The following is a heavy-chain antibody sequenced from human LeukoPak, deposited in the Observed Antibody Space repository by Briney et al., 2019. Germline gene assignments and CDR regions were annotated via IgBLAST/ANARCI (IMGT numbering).Heavy chain of an antibody. Sequence: GASVKVSGKASGGTFSSYAISWVRQAPGQGLEWRGGIIPNFGTANYAQKFKGRVTDTADADTSPGTIELSTLRSEDTAVYYCARGAPWVAVPVATDYWGQGTLAPVSS. D-gene: IGHD2-2*01. CDR2: IIPNFGTA. CDR3: ARGAPWVAVPVATDY. CDR1: GGTFSSYA. V-gene: IGHV1-69*13. J-gene: IGHJ4*02.